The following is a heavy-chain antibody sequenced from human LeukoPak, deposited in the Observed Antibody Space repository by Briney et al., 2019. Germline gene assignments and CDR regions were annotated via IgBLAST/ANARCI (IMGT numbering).Heavy chain of an antibody. CDR2: ISWNSGSI. CDR3: AKGQWELPDSEFDY. V-gene: IGHV3-9*03. CDR1: GFTFDDYA. Sequence: GGSMRLSCAASGFTFDDYAMHWVRQAPGKGLEWVSGISWNSGSIGYADSVKGRFTISRDNAKNSLYLQMNSLRAEDMALYYCAKGQWELPDSEFDYWGQGTLVTVSS. D-gene: IGHD1-26*01. J-gene: IGHJ4*02.